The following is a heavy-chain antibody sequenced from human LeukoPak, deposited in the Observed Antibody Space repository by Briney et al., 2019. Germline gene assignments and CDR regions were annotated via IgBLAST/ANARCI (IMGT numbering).Heavy chain of an antibody. V-gene: IGHV1-69*13. CDR1: GGIFSSYA. J-gene: IGHJ3*02. Sequence: SVKVSCKASGGIFSSYAISWVRQAPGQGLEWMGGIIPIFGTANYAQKFQGRVTITADESTSTAYMELSSLRSEDTAVYYCARGGYYGSGSYYLSPHDAFDIWGQGTMVTVSS. CDR3: ARGGYYGSGSYYLSPHDAFDI. CDR2: IIPIFGTA. D-gene: IGHD3-10*01.